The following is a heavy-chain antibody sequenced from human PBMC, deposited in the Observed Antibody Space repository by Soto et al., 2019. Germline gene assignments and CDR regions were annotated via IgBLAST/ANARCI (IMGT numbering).Heavy chain of an antibody. CDR1: GFTFSSYW. CDR3: ARYNPPGGWQYYFDY. J-gene: IGHJ4*02. Sequence: GGSLRLSCAASGFTFSSYWMSWVRQAPGKGLEWVANIKQDGSEKYYVDSVKGRFTISRDNAKNSLYLQMNSLRAEDTAVYYCARYNPPGGWQYYFDYWGQGTLVTVSS. D-gene: IGHD6-19*01. V-gene: IGHV3-7*01. CDR2: IKQDGSEK.